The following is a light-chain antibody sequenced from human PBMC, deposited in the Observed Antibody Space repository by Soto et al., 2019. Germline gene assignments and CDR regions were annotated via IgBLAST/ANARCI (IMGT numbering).Light chain of an antibody. CDR3: QKYNSAPWT. Sequence: DIQMTQSPSSLSASVGDRVTITCRASQGISKSLAWYQQKPGEAPNLLIYAASTLQSGVPSRFSGSGSGTDYTLTISSLQPEDVATYYCQKYNSAPWTFGQGTQVEIK. J-gene: IGKJ1*01. V-gene: IGKV1-27*01. CDR2: AAS. CDR1: QGISKS.